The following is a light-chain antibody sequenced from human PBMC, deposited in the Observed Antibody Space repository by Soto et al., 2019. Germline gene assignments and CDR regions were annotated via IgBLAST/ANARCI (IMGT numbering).Light chain of an antibody. CDR3: QSYDSGLSGYV. V-gene: IGLV1-40*03. J-gene: IGLJ1*01. Sequence: QAVVTQPPSVSGAPGQRVTISCTGSSSNIGASYDVHWYKQLPGRAPKLLIYGNSNRPSGVPDRFSGSKSGASASLAITGLQAEDEADYYCQSYDSGLSGYVFGTGTKVTVL. CDR2: GNS. CDR1: SSNIGASYD.